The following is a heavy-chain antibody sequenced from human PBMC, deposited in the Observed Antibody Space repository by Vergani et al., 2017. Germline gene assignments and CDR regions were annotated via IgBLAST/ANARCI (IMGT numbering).Heavy chain of an antibody. D-gene: IGHD1-14*01. CDR1: GGSFSGYY. Sequence: QVQLQQWGAGLLKPSETLYLTCAVYGGSFSGYYWSWIRQTPGKGVEWIGEINHSGSTNYNPSLKSRVTISVDTAKNQFSLKRSTVTAADTAVYYCARVMGSTGLTDIDYWGQGTLVTVSS. J-gene: IGHJ4*02. CDR2: INHSGST. V-gene: IGHV4-34*01. CDR3: ARVMGSTGLTDIDY.